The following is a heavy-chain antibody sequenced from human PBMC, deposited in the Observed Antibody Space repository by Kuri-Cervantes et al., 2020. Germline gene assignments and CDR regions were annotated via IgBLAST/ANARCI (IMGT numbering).Heavy chain of an antibody. Sequence: GESLKISCVASGFTFSNFWMHWVRQAPGKGLVWVSGINSDGSSRYYMDSVKGRFTISRDNAKNSLYLQMNSLRAEDTAVYYCARGRRGGTGVFDIWGQGTMVTVSS. V-gene: IGHV3-74*01. CDR1: GFTFSNFW. J-gene: IGHJ3*02. CDR2: INSDGSSR. D-gene: IGHD1-1*01. CDR3: ARGRRGGTGVFDI.